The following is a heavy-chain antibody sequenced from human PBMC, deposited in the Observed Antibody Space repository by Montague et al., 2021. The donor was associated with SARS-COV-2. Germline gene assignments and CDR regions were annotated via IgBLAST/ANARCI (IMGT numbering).Heavy chain of an antibody. V-gene: IGHV3-66*01. J-gene: IGHJ4*02. CDR2: ISSSSVT. Sequence: SLRLSCAASGFTVSSTYMNWVRQVPGKGLEWVSSISSSSVTYSADSLKGRFTISRDNSKNTVYLLMNSLRAEDTAAYFCARESSQFLGSGPLDYWSQGSLVTVSS. CDR1: GFTVSSTY. D-gene: IGHD3-10*01. CDR3: ARESSQFLGSGPLDY.